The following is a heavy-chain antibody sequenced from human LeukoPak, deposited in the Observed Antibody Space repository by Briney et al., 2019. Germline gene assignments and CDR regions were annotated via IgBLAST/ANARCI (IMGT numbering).Heavy chain of an antibody. D-gene: IGHD2-8*01. CDR2: MYYSGSI. V-gene: IGHV4-59*08. CDR1: GGSISSYY. J-gene: IGHJ4*02. CDR3: ARLGTNGVSLDY. Sequence: SETLSLTCTVSGGSISSYYWSWIRQPPGEGLEWIGYMYYSGSINYNPSLKSRVTISVDTSKNQFSLKLSSVTAADTAVYYCARLGTNGVSLDYWGQGTLVTVSS.